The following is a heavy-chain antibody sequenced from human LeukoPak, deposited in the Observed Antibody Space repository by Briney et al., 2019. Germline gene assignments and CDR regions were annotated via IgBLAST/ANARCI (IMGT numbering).Heavy chain of an antibody. V-gene: IGHV1-8*01. Sequence: GASVKVSCKASGYTFTSYDINWVRQATGQGLEWMGWMNPNSGNTGYAQKFQGRVTMTRDTSISTAYMELSRLRSDDTAVYYCAREQVAVARTGSDAFDIWGQGTMVTVSS. CDR1: GYTFTSYD. J-gene: IGHJ3*02. D-gene: IGHD6-19*01. CDR2: MNPNSGNT. CDR3: AREQVAVARTGSDAFDI.